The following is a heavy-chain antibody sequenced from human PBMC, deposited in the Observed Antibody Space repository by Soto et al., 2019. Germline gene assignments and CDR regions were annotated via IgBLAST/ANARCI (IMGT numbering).Heavy chain of an antibody. CDR3: ARRYGYYFDY. CDR2: IYYSGST. Sequence: SETLSLTCTVSGGSISSDYWGWIRQPPGKGLEWIGYIYYSGSTNYNPSLKSRVTISVDTSKNQLSLKLSSVTAADTAVYYCARRYGYYFDYWGQGTLVTVS. CDR1: GGSISSDY. D-gene: IGHD4-17*01. J-gene: IGHJ4*02. V-gene: IGHV4-59*08.